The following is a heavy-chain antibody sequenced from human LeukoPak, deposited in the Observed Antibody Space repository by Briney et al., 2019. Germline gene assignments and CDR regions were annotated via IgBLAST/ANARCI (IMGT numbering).Heavy chain of an antibody. Sequence: PGESLRLSCAASGFTFSSHNMNWVRQAPGKGLEWVSSISSGGTYIYYADSVKGRFTISRDRAKTSLYLQMTSLRADDTAVYYCARDLGSYDLHYWGQGTLVTVSS. CDR1: GFTFSSHN. D-gene: IGHD1-26*01. CDR2: ISSGGTYI. CDR3: ARDLGSYDLHY. V-gene: IGHV3-21*01. J-gene: IGHJ4*02.